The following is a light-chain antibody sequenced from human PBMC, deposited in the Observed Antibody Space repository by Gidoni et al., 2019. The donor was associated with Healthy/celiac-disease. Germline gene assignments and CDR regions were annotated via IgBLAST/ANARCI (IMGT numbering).Light chain of an antibody. V-gene: IGKV1-NL1*01. CDR1: QGISNS. Sequence: DIQMTQSPSSLSASVGDRVTITCRASQGISNSLAWYQQKPGKAPKLLLYAASRLEGGVPSRFSGSGSGKDYTLTISSLQPEDFATYYCQQYYSTPVFGPGTKVDIK. J-gene: IGKJ3*01. CDR2: AAS. CDR3: QQYYSTPV.